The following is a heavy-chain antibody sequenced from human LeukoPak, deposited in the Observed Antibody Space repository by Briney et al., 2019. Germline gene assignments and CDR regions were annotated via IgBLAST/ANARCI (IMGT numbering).Heavy chain of an antibody. CDR3: ARGTRGGWYYDSSGYYYRGNWFDP. V-gene: IGHV4-59*01. CDR2: IYYSGST. CDR1: GGSISSYY. D-gene: IGHD3-22*01. Sequence: PSETLSLTCTVSGGSISSYYWSWIRQPPGKGLEWIGYIYYSGSTNYNPSLKSRVTISVDTSKNQFSLKLSSVTAADTAVYYCARGTRGGWYYDSSGYYYRGNWFDPWGQGTLVTVSS. J-gene: IGHJ5*02.